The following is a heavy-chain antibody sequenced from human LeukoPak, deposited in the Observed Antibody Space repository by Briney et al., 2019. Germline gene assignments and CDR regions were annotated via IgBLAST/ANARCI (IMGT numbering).Heavy chain of an antibody. Sequence: GASVKVSCKASGYTFTSYYMHWVRQATGQGLEWMGWMNPNSGNTGYAQKFQGRVTMTRNTSISTAYMELSRLRSDDTAVYYCARATNWNSPIGYWGQGTLVTVSS. V-gene: IGHV1-8*02. CDR2: MNPNSGNT. CDR1: GYTFTSYY. D-gene: IGHD1-1*01. CDR3: ARATNWNSPIGY. J-gene: IGHJ4*02.